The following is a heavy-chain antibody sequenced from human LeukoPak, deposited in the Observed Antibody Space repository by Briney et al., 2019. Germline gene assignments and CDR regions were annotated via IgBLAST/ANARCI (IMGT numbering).Heavy chain of an antibody. CDR1: GFTVSTNY. D-gene: IGHD3-3*01. Sequence: GGSLRLSCVASGFTVSTNYMSWVRQAPGKGLEWVSLLYSGGSTYYADSVKGRFTISRDNSKNTLYLQMNSLRPEDTAVYYCASRDDFWSGYYFDIWGQGTMDTVSS. J-gene: IGHJ3*02. CDR3: ASRDDFWSGYYFDI. CDR2: LYSGGST. V-gene: IGHV3-66*02.